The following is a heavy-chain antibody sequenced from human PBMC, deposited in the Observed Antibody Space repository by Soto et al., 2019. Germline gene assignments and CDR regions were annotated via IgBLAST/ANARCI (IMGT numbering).Heavy chain of an antibody. J-gene: IGHJ3*02. V-gene: IGHV4-34*01. CDR2: INHSGST. Sequence: PSETLSLTCAVYGGSFSGYYWSWIRQPPGKGLEWIGEINHSGSTNYNPSLKSRVTISVDTSKNQFSLKLSSVTAADTAVYYCARVTRSITIFGVAIDIWGQGTMVTVSS. CDR1: GGSFSGYY. D-gene: IGHD3-3*01. CDR3: ARVTRSITIFGVAIDI.